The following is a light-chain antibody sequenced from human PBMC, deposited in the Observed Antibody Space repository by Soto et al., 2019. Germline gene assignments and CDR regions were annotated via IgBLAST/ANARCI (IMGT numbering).Light chain of an antibody. Sequence: QSVLTQPPGASGTPGQRVTISSSGSKSNIGNNTVTWYQQFPGTPPRLFLRKSNQRPSGVPDRFSGSKSGTSASLAISGLQSEDEADYSSAAWNDSITGYVVGTGTKATVL. V-gene: IGLV1-44*01. CDR2: KSN. J-gene: IGLJ1*01. CDR1: KSNIGNNT. CDR3: AAWNDSITGYV.